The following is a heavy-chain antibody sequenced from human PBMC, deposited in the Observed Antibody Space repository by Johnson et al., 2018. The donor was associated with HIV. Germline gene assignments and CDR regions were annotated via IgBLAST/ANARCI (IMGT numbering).Heavy chain of an antibody. CDR2: IYSGGSS. J-gene: IGHJ3*02. CDR1: GFTVSSNY. V-gene: IGHV3-66*01. Sequence: VQLVESGGGVVQPGRSLRLSCAASGFTVSSNYMSWVRQGPVRGLEWVSVIYSGGSSYYADSVKGRFSISRDNSKNTLYLQMNNLRAEDTAVYYCARSGATTQDAFDIWGQGTMVSVSS. D-gene: IGHD7-27*01. CDR3: ARSGATTQDAFDI.